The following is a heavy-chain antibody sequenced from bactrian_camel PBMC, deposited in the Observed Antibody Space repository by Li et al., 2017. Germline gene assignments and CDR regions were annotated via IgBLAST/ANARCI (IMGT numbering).Heavy chain of an antibody. CDR1: KYNISLYS. CDR3: AANFYRNVRSGYSCSSSGRPSDFVN. V-gene: IGHV3S9*01. D-gene: IGHD2*01. J-gene: IGHJ4*01. Sequence: HVQLVESGGGSVQAGGSLNLSCVASKYNISLYSMGWFRQVPGKAREGVAGIDKDGSTRYADSMKGRFIISKDNAENILYLQMSSLTSEDTAMYYCAANFYRNVRSGYSCSSSGRPSDFVNGGQGTQVTVS. CDR2: IDKDGST.